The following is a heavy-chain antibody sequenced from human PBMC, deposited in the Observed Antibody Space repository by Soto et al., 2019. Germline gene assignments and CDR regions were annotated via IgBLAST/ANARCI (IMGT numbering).Heavy chain of an antibody. Sequence: QVQLQQWGAGLLKPSETLSLTCAVYGGSFSGYYWSWIRQPPGKGLEWIGEINHSGSTNYNPSLKSRVTISVDTSKNQFSLKLSSVTAADTAVYYCARACSYGSGSYYNVNYYYYYMDVWGKGTTVTVSS. J-gene: IGHJ6*03. V-gene: IGHV4-34*01. CDR2: INHSGST. D-gene: IGHD3-10*01. CDR1: GGSFSGYY. CDR3: ARACSYGSGSYYNVNYYYYYMDV.